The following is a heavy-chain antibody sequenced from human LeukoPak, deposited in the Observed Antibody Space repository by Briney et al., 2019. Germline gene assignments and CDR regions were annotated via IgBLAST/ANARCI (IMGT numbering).Heavy chain of an antibody. CDR1: GYTFSGYY. J-gene: IGHJ4*02. Sequence: GASVKVSCKSSGYTFSGYYMHWVRQAPGQGLEWMGRINPNSGGTNYVQKFQGRVTMTRDTSITTAYVELSRLRSDDTAVYYCARGYYDSSGYYSIDYWGQGTLVTVSS. V-gene: IGHV1-2*06. D-gene: IGHD3-22*01. CDR3: ARGYYDSSGYYSIDY. CDR2: INPNSGGT.